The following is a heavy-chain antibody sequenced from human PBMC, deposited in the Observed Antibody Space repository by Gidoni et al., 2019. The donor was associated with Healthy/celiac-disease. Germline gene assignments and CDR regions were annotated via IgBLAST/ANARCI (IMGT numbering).Heavy chain of an antibody. V-gene: IGHV3-21*01. J-gene: IGHJ1*01. D-gene: IGHD5-18*01. CDR1: GFTFSSYS. CDR2: ISSSSSYI. Sequence: EVQLVESGGGLVKPGGSLRLSCAASGFTFSSYSMNWVRQAPGKGLEWVSSISSSSSYIYYADSVKGRFTISRDNAKNSLYLQMNSLRAEDTAVYYCARGELPWDGYSYGESPHWGQGTLVTVSS. CDR3: ARGELPWDGYSYGESPH.